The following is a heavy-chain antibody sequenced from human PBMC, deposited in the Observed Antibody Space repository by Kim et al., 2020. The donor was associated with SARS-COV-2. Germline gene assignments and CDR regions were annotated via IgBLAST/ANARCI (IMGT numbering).Heavy chain of an antibody. Sequence: CAGSVKGRFTISRDNAKGTMELRMNSVGAEDTAVYYCGSRRCTGSYSYFDYGGQGTLVTVSS. J-gene: IGHJ4*02. V-gene: IGHV3-74*01. D-gene: IGHD1-26*01. CDR3: GSRRCTGSYSYFDY.